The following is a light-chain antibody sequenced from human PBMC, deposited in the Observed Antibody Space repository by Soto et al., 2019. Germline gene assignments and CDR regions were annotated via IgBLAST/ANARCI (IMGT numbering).Light chain of an antibody. CDR2: GAS. Sequence: EIVLTQSPVTLSVSPGERATLSCRAGQSVYSNLAWYQQKPGQAPRLLIYGASTRATGIPARFSGSVFGTEFTLTISSQEPEDFAVYYCQQYIEWPRTFVQGTKVEV. CDR3: QQYIEWPRT. J-gene: IGKJ1*01. V-gene: IGKV3-15*01. CDR1: QSVYSN.